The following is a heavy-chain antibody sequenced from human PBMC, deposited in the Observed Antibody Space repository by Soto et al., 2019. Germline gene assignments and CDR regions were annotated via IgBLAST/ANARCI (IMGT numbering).Heavy chain of an antibody. D-gene: IGHD1-1*01. Sequence: PSETLSLTCTVSGGSISSYYWSWIRQPPGKGLEWIGYIYYSGSTNYNPSLKSRVTISVDTSKNQFSLKLSSVTAADTAVYYCARNGQGTEKAAAYYYYYMDVWGKGTTVTVSS. J-gene: IGHJ6*03. CDR1: GGSISSYY. V-gene: IGHV4-59*08. CDR3: ARNGQGTEKAAAYYYYYMDV. CDR2: IYYSGST.